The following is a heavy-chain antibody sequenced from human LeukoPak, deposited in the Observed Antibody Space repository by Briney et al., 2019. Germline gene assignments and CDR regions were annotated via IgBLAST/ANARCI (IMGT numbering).Heavy chain of an antibody. CDR3: AGNPASYYDFWSGYYFRY. V-gene: IGHV4-39*07. J-gene: IGHJ4*02. Sequence: SETLSLTCTVSGGSISTHRYYWAWIRQPPGKGLEWIGSVSHRGNTYYRSSLKSRVTISVDTSKNQFSLKLSSVTAADTAVYYCAGNPASYYDFWSGYYFRYWGQGTLVTVSS. D-gene: IGHD3-3*01. CDR2: VSHRGNT. CDR1: GGSISTHRYY.